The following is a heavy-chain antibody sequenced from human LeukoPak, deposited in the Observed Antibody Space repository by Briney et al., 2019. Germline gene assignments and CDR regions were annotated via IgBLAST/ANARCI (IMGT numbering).Heavy chain of an antibody. CDR3: ASASSHRIAAGGDY. CDR2: INSDGSSR. D-gene: IGHD6-13*01. CDR1: GFTFSNYW. J-gene: IGHJ4*01. Sequence: GGSLRLSCAASGFTFSNYWMHWVRQAPGKGLVWVSRINSDGSSRNYADSVKGRFTISRDNAKNTLYLQMNILRAEDTAVYYCASASSHRIAAGGDYWGHGTLVTVSS. V-gene: IGHV3-74*01.